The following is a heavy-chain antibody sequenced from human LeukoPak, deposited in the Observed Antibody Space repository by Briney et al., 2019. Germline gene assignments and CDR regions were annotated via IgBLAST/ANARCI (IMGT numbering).Heavy chain of an antibody. J-gene: IGHJ4*02. V-gene: IGHV3-7*01. CDR1: GFTFSSYW. CDR2: IKQDGSEK. CDR3: ARGASGSYAGDYFDY. Sequence: PGGSLRLSCAASGFTFSSYWMSWVRQAPGKGLEWVANIKQDGSEKYYVDSVEGRFTISRDNAKNSLYLQMNSLRAEDTAVYYCARGASGSYAGDYFDYWGQGTLVTVSS. D-gene: IGHD1-26*01.